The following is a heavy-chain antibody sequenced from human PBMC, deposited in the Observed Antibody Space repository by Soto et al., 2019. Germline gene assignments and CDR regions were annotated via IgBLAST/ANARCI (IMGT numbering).Heavy chain of an antibody. V-gene: IGHV3-23*01. CDR3: ARRSSSWYFDY. CDR1: GFTFSSYA. Sequence: EVPLLESGGGLVQPGGSLRLSCAASGFTFSSYAMNWVRQAPGKGLEWVSVIRGSDGSTYYADSVKGRFTISRDNSKNTLSLQMNSLRAGDTAVYYCARRSSSWYFDYWGQGTLVTVSS. D-gene: IGHD6-13*01. CDR2: IRGSDGST. J-gene: IGHJ4*02.